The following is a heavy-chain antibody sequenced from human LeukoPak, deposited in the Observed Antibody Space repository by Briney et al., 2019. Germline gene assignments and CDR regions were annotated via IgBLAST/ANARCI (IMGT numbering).Heavy chain of an antibody. J-gene: IGHJ4*02. CDR2: ISGSGGST. CDR1: GFTFSSYS. V-gene: IGHV3-23*01. Sequence: GGSLRLSCAASGFTFSSYSMSWVRQAPGKGLEWVSAISGSGGSTYYADSVKGRFTISRDNSKNTLYLQMNSLRAEDTAVYYCAKDQHIAVAGYFDYWGQGTLVTVSS. D-gene: IGHD6-19*01. CDR3: AKDQHIAVAGYFDY.